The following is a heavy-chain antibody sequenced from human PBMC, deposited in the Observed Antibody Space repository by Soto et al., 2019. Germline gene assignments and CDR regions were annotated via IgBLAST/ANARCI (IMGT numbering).Heavy chain of an antibody. CDR2: ISSSSATI. CDR1: GFTFSTCA. Sequence: GGSLRLCCAASGFTFSTCALNWLRQAPGKGLEWLSYISSSSATIYYADSVKGRFIISRDNARNSVYLQMNSLRAEDTAVYYCARVRPGNYRDYWGQGNLVTGSS. CDR3: ARVRPGNYRDY. V-gene: IGHV3-48*04. D-gene: IGHD3-10*01. J-gene: IGHJ4*02.